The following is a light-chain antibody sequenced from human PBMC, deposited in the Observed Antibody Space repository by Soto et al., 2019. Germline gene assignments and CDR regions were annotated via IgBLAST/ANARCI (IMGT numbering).Light chain of an antibody. J-gene: IGKJ1*01. CDR1: QSVSSDY. CDR2: GAS. Sequence: EMVLTQSPGTLSLSPGERATLSCRASQSVSSDYLAWFQQKPGQSPRLLIYGASSRATGIPDRFSGSGSGTDFTLTISRLEPEDFAVYYCQQYGSSPQTFGQGTKVDIK. V-gene: IGKV3-20*01. CDR3: QQYGSSPQT.